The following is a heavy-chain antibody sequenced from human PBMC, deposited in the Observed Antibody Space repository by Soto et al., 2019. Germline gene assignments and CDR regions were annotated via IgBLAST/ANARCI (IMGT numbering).Heavy chain of an antibody. CDR1: GGSIGSGDHY. CDR3: ARNSGGGYSAS. J-gene: IGHJ4*02. CDR2: IHYRGRT. D-gene: IGHD2-15*01. Sequence: SETLSHTYTVSGGSIGSGDHYWTWIRQPPGKGLEWIGCIHYRGRTYYSPSLKSRVSMSVDTSKNQFSLELSSVTAAGTAVYYCARNSGGGYSASWGQGALVT. V-gene: IGHV4-30-4*01.